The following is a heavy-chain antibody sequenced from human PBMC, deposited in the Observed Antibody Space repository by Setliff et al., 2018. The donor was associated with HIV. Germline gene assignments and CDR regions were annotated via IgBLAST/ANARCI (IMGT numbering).Heavy chain of an antibody. Sequence: PSETLSLTCTVSGGSIISYYWNWIRQPAGQGLEWIGRIYTSGSTNYNPSLKDRVTMSVDTSKNQFSLRLTSVTAADTAAYFCARSSQYGNLNWFDPWGRGTLVTVSS. CDR3: ARSSQYGNLNWFDP. CDR1: GGSIISYY. D-gene: IGHD6-6*01. J-gene: IGHJ5*02. CDR2: IYTSGST. V-gene: IGHV4-4*07.